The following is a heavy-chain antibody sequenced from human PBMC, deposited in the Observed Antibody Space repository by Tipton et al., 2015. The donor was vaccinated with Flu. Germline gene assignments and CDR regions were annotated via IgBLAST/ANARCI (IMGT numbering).Heavy chain of an antibody. CDR2: IYSSGST. V-gene: IGHV4-39*07. J-gene: IGHJ4*02. D-gene: IGHD6-19*01. Sequence: TLSLTCTVSGDSITSSSYFWGWIRQPPGKGLEWIGRIYSSGSTNYNPSLKSRVTMSVDTSRNQFSLRLTSVTAADTAVYYCAKGPYSGDWYRFNYWGQGTLVTVSS. CDR1: GDSITSSSYF. CDR3: AKGPYSGDWYRFNY.